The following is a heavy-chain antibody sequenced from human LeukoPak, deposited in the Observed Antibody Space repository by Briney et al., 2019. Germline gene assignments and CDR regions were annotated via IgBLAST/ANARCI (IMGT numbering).Heavy chain of an antibody. Sequence: GGSLRLSCAGSGFTFSSYSMNCVRQAPGGGLECASFISRGSRSIYYADSVKDPFLISRDNAKKSMFLQMDSLRAEDTAVYYCARARSGYTSGSDFDYWDQGTLVTVSS. V-gene: IGHV3-21*01. J-gene: IGHJ4*02. CDR2: ISRGSRSI. CDR3: ARARSGYTSGSDFDY. CDR1: GFTFSSYS. D-gene: IGHD6-19*01.